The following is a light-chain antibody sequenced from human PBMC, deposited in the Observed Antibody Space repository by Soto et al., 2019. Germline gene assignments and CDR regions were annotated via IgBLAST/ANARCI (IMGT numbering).Light chain of an antibody. CDR3: PQRSNWPLT. Sequence: EIVLTQSPATLSLSPGERATLSCRASQSVSSYLAWYQQKPGQAPRLLIYDASNSATGIPARFSGSGSGTDFTLTIRSLEPEDFAVYYCPQRSNWPLTFGGGTKVEIK. J-gene: IGKJ4*01. V-gene: IGKV3-11*01. CDR1: QSVSSY. CDR2: DAS.